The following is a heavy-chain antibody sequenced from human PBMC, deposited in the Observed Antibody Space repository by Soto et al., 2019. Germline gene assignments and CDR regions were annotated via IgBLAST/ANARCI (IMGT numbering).Heavy chain of an antibody. CDR3: ARDLSGYDYSFDY. CDR1: GFTFSSYS. V-gene: IGHV3-21*01. J-gene: IGHJ4*02. CDR2: ISSSSSYI. D-gene: IGHD5-12*01. Sequence: GGSLRLSCAASGFTFSSYSMNWVRQAPGKGLEWVSSISSSSSYIYYADSVKGRFTISRDNAKNSLYLQMNSLRAEDTAVYYCARDLSGYDYSFDYWGQGTLVTVSS.